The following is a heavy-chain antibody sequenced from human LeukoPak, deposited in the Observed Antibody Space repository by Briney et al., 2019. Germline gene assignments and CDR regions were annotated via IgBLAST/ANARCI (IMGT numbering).Heavy chain of an antibody. Sequence: HPGGSLRLSCEASGFTFSSYTMHWVRQAPGKGLEWVTVISHDANTKYYADSVKGRFTISRDNSKNTLYLQMNSLRPEDTALYYCARANRGLTLVRGVITPKLYSPLDYWGQGALVTVSS. J-gene: IGHJ4*02. D-gene: IGHD3-10*01. V-gene: IGHV3-30*04. CDR1: GFTFSSYT. CDR3: ARANRGLTLVRGVITPKLYSPLDY. CDR2: ISHDANTK.